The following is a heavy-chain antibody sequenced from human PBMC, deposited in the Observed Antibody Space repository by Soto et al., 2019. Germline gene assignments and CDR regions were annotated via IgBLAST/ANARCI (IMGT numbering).Heavy chain of an antibody. CDR2: IIPIFGTA. D-gene: IGHD3-22*01. CDR1: GGTFRSYA. CDR3: ASSPNTLDYYDSSGYYPFDY. J-gene: IGHJ4*02. V-gene: IGHV1-69*13. Sequence: SVKVSCKASGGTFRSYAISWVRQAPGQGLEWMGGIIPIFGTANYAQKFQGRVTITADESTSTAYMELSSLRSEDTAVYYCASSPNTLDYYDSSGYYPFDYRAQGT.